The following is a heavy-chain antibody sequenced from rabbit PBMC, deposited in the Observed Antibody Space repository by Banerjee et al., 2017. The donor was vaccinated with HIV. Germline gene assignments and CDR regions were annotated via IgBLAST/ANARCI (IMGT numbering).Heavy chain of an antibody. CDR2: IAAGSSGST. Sequence: QEQLEESGGDLVKPEGSLTLTCKASGFSFSSSYWISWVRQAPGKGLEWIACIAAGSSGSTYYASWAKGRFTISKTSSTTVTLQMTSLTAADTATYFCARDLAGVIGWNFNFWGPGTLVTVS. V-gene: IGHV1S45*01. J-gene: IGHJ4*01. CDR1: GFSFSSSYW. D-gene: IGHD4-1*01. CDR3: ARDLAGVIGWNFNF.